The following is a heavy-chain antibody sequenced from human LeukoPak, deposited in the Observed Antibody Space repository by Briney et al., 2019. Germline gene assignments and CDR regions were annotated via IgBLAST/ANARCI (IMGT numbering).Heavy chain of an antibody. J-gene: IGHJ4*02. Sequence: SETLSLTCTVSGGSFSSSNYNWGWIRQPPGTGLEWIGTIYYTGSTYYNPSLKSRDTISVDTSKKHLSLKLNSVTAADTAVYYCARDQGTIILGYFDYWGQGTLVTVSS. CDR2: IYYTGST. V-gene: IGHV4-39*07. CDR3: ARDQGTIILGYFDY. CDR1: GGSFSSSNYN. D-gene: IGHD3-22*01.